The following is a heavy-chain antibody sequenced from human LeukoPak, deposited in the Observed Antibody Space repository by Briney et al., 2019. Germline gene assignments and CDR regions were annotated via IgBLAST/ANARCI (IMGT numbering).Heavy chain of an antibody. CDR2: FDPEDGET. Sequence: ASVKVSCKVSGYTLSELSMHWVRQAPGKGLEWMGGFDPEDGETIYAQKFQGRVTMTEDTSTDTAYMELSSLRSEDTAVYYCATRRSYCSSTSCPPPMDVWGKGTTVTVSS. D-gene: IGHD2-2*01. V-gene: IGHV1-24*01. CDR3: ATRRSYCSSTSCPPPMDV. CDR1: GYTLSELS. J-gene: IGHJ6*03.